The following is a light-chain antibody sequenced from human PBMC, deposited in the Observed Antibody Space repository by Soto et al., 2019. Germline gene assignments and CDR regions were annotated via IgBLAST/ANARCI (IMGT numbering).Light chain of an antibody. V-gene: IGLV2-14*03. CDR2: EVT. Sequence: QSALTQPASVSGSPGQSITISCTGTSDDVGGYNYVSWYQQHSGKAPKLIIYEVTNRPSGVSNRFSGSKSGNTASLTISGLQAEDEAAYYCATWDDSLPALFGGGTKLTVL. CDR3: ATWDDSLPAL. J-gene: IGLJ2*01. CDR1: SDDVGGYNY.